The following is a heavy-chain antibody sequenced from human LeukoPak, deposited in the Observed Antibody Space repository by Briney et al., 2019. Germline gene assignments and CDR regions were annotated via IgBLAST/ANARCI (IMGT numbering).Heavy chain of an antibody. CDR3: ARDRSLGFLEWAYY. Sequence: SVKVSCKASGGTFISYAISWVRQAPGQGLEWMGGIIPIFGTANYAQKFQGRVTITADESTSTAYMELSSLRPEDTAVYYCARDRSLGFLEWAYYWGQGTLVTVSS. D-gene: IGHD3-3*01. V-gene: IGHV1-69*01. CDR2: IIPIFGTA. CDR1: GGTFISYA. J-gene: IGHJ4*02.